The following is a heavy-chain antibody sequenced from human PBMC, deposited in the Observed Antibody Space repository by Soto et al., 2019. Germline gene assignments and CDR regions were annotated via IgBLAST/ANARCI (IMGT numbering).Heavy chain of an antibody. J-gene: IGHJ4*02. CDR2: IYSSGNT. CDR3: ASRPLNTNSGY. Sequence: EVQLVESGGGLIQPGGSLRLSCAASGFTVSSNDMSWVRQAPGKGLEWVSLIYSSGNTYYADSVKGRFTISRDNSKNTLYLQMNSLRAEDTAVYYCASRPLNTNSGYWGQGTQATVSS. D-gene: IGHD1-26*01. V-gene: IGHV3-53*01. CDR1: GFTVSSND.